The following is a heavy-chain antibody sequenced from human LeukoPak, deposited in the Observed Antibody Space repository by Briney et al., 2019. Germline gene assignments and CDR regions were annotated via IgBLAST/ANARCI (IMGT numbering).Heavy chain of an antibody. D-gene: IGHD2-15*01. J-gene: IGHJ4*02. CDR1: GYTFTSYY. CDR2: FNPSGGST. CDR3: ARGRLGFCGGGSCSDFDY. Sequence: ASVKVSCKASGYTFTSYYMHWVRQAPGQGLEWVGVFNPSGGSTSYAQKFQGRVTMTTDTSTTTAYMELGSPRSDDTAVYYCARGRLGFCGGGSCSDFDYWGQGTLVSVSS. V-gene: IGHV1-46*01.